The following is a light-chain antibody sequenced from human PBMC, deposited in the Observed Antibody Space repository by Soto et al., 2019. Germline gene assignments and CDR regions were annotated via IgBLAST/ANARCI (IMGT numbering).Light chain of an antibody. CDR1: QSVSRN. CDR2: GAS. Sequence: EIVMTQSPATLSVSPGERATLSCRASQSVSRNLAWYQQKPGQAPRLLIYGASTRATGIPARFSGSGSGTAFTLNISSLQSEDSAVYYCQQFNNWPPWTFGQGTKVEIK. CDR3: QQFNNWPPWT. V-gene: IGKV3D-15*01. J-gene: IGKJ1*01.